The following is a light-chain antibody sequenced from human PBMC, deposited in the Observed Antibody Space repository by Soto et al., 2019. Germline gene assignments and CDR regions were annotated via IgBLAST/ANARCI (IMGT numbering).Light chain of an antibody. Sequence: QSALTQPASVSGSPGQSITISCTGTSSDVGYDNYVSWFQQHPGKAPKLMIYEVSRRPSGVSNRFSGSKSANTASLAISGLQAEDEADYYCASHAASSPWVFGAGTKLTVL. V-gene: IGLV2-14*01. CDR1: SSDVGYDNY. CDR3: ASHAASSPWV. CDR2: EVS. J-gene: IGLJ3*02.